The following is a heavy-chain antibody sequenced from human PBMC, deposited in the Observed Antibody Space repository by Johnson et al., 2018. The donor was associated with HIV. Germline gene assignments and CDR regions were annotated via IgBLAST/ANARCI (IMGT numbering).Heavy chain of an antibody. J-gene: IGHJ3*01. D-gene: IGHD3-22*01. V-gene: IGHV3-30*04. CDR3: AREDSSGYFDGFDV. CDR2: MSHDGTNK. CDR1: GFMFSYYA. Sequence: QMLLVESGGGVVQPGRSLRLSCAASGFMFSYYAMHWVRQAPGKGLEWVAVMSHDGTNKYYADSVKGRFTISRDNSKNTMYLQMNSLRAEDTAVYYCAREDSSGYFDGFDVWGQGTMVTVSS.